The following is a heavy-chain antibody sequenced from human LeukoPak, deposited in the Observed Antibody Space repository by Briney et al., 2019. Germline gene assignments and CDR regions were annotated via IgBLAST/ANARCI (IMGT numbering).Heavy chain of an antibody. CDR3: AKDSHSNYEVS. CDR2: ISGSGGST. Sequence: GGSLRLSCAASGFTFSSYAMSWVRQAPGKGLEWVSAISGSGGSTYYADSVKGRFTISRDNSKNTLYLQMNSQRAEDTAVYYCAKDSHSNYEVSWGQGTLVTVSS. V-gene: IGHV3-23*01. CDR1: GFTFSSYA. J-gene: IGHJ4*02. D-gene: IGHD4-11*01.